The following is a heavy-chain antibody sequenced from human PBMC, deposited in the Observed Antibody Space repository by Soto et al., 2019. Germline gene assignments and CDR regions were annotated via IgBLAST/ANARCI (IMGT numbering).Heavy chain of an antibody. CDR2: ISSSSSTI. Sequence: GGSLRLSCAASGFTFSSYSMNWVRQAPGKGLEWVSYISSSSSTIYYADSVKGRFTISRDNAKNSLYLQMNSLRDEDTAVYYCARDLKYYEFWSGANGYDYFDDWGQGTLVTVYS. CDR3: ARDLKYYEFWSGANGYDYFDD. CDR1: GFTFSSYS. D-gene: IGHD3-3*01. V-gene: IGHV3-48*02. J-gene: IGHJ4*02.